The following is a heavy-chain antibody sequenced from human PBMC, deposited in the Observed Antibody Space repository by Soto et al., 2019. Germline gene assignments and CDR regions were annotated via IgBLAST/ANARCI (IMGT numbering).Heavy chain of an antibody. V-gene: IGHV5-51*01. CDR2: FYPGDSDT. D-gene: IGHD5-18*01. Sequence: PGESLKISCKGSGYNFPTYWIAWVRQMPGKGLEWMGIFYPGDSDTRYSPSFQGQVTISGDKSISTAYLQWSSLKASDTAIYYCSSDTSATQNYTYGYDYLDYWGPGTLVTVSS. J-gene: IGHJ4*02. CDR1: GYNFPTYW. CDR3: SSDTSATQNYTYGYDYLDY.